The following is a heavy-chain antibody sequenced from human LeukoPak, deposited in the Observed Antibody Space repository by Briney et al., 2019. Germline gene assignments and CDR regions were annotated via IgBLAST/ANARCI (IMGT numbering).Heavy chain of an antibody. J-gene: IGHJ4*02. V-gene: IGHV3-30*04. CDR1: GFTFSSYA. CDR2: IAFDDTDR. CDR3: TNSDDYGDY. Sequence: GGSLRLSYAASGFTFSSYAMHWVRQAPGKGLEWVAAIAFDDTDRYYIDSVKGRFTISRDDSKNTLYLHMTSLRAEDTAVYYCTNSDDYGDYWGQGTLVTVSS.